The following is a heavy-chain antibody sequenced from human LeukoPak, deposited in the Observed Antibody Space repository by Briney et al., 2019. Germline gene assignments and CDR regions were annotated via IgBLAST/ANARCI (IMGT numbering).Heavy chain of an antibody. CDR2: IYYSGST. CDR3: ARLTAIVDY. D-gene: IGHD5-18*01. CDR1: GGSISSSSYY. V-gene: IGHV4-39*01. J-gene: IGHJ4*02. Sequence: PSETLSLTCTVSGGSISSSSYYGGWIRQPPGKGLEWIGSIYYSGSTYYNPSLKSRVTISVDTSKNQFSLKLSSVTAADTAVYYCARLTAIVDYWGQGTLVTVSS.